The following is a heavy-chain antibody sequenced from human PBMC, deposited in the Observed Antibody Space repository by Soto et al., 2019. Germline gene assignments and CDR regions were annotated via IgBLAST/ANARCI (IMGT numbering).Heavy chain of an antibody. CDR1: GFTFNIYW. D-gene: IGHD4-4*01. V-gene: IGHV3-74*01. Sequence: PGRSLRLSCAASGFTFNIYWMHCVRRAPGKGLVWVSRISPDGSITGYPGSVKGRFTISRDSAKNTVYLQMKSRRAEHTAVYYCVRHRTTVTLFDYLGQGTLVTVSS. CDR3: VRHRTTVTLFDY. CDR2: ISPDGSIT. J-gene: IGHJ4*02.